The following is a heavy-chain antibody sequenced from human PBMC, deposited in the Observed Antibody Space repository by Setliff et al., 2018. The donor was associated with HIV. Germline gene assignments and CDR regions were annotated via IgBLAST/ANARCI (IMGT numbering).Heavy chain of an antibody. CDR1: GFTFSSYA. D-gene: IGHD3-3*02. Sequence: GGSLRLSCAASGFTFSSYAMNCVRQAPGKRLEWGSSIISDSSYIFYTGSVKGRFTISRDNARNSLYLQMNSLRADDTAVYYCARDGATFLAAMDVWGKGTTVTVSS. CDR2: IISDSSYI. CDR3: ARDGATFLAAMDV. V-gene: IGHV3-21*01. J-gene: IGHJ6*03.